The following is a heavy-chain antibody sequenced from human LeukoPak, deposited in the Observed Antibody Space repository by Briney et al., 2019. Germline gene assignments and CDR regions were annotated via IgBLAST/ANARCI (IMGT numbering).Heavy chain of an antibody. CDR1: GFTFSGYT. J-gene: IGHJ3*02. Sequence: GGSLRLSCAASGFTFSGYTLNWVRQAPGKGLEWVSYISRTSDTVSYADSVKGRFTISRDNAKNSLYLQMSSLRAEDTAVYYCARDYGYAFYTRGQGTMVTFSS. CDR3: ARDYGYAFYT. D-gene: IGHD3-16*01. CDR2: ISRTSDTV. V-gene: IGHV3-48*01.